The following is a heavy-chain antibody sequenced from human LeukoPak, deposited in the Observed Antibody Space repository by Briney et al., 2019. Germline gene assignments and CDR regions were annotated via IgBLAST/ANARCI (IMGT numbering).Heavy chain of an antibody. CDR3: AKDPAFTMVRGVSYWFDP. D-gene: IGHD3-10*01. V-gene: IGHV3-23*01. J-gene: IGHJ5*02. Sequence: GGSLRLSCAASEFTFSSYAMSWVRQAPGKGLEWVSAISGSGGSTYYADSVKGRFTISRDNSKNTLYLQMNSLRAEDTAVYYCAKDPAFTMVRGVSYWFDPWGQGTLVTVSS. CDR2: ISGSGGST. CDR1: EFTFSSYA.